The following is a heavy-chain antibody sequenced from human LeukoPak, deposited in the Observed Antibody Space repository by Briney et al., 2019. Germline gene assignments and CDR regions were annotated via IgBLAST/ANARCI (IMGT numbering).Heavy chain of an antibody. D-gene: IGHD3-22*01. CDR2: ISWNSGSI. Sequence: GGSLRLSCAASGVTFDDYAMDWVRQGPGEGLEWGSGISWNSGSIGYADSVKRRFTISRDNAKNSLYLQMNSLRAEDTALYYCAKDIYYDSSGPFDYWGQGTLVTVSS. V-gene: IGHV3-9*01. J-gene: IGHJ4*02. CDR3: AKDIYYDSSGPFDY. CDR1: GVTFDDYA.